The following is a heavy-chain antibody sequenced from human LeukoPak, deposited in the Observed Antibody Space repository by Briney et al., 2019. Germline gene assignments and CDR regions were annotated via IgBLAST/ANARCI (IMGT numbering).Heavy chain of an antibody. V-gene: IGHV1-24*01. D-gene: IGHD3-10*01. CDR2: FDPEDGET. Sequence: ASVKVSCKVSGYTLTELSMHWVRQAPGKGLEWMGGFDPEDGETIYAQKFQGRVTMTEDTSTDTAYMELSSLRSEDTAVYYCSPDGRRSGGGDYWGQGTLVTVSS. CDR3: SPDGRRSGGGDY. J-gene: IGHJ4*02. CDR1: GYTLTELS.